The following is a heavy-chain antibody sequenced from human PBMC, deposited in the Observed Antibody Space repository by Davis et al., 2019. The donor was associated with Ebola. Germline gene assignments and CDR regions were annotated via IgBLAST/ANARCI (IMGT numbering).Heavy chain of an antibody. D-gene: IGHD3-10*01. CDR1: GYTFTSYD. CDR3: ARVGGSGSYYYYYGMDV. CDR2: MNPNSGNT. J-gene: IGHJ6*02. Sequence: ASVKVSCKASGYTFTSYDLNCVRQATGQGLEWMGWMNPNSGNTGYAQKFQGRVTMTRNTSISTAYMELSSLRSEDTAVYYCARVGGSGSYYYYYGMDVWGQGTTVTVSS. V-gene: IGHV1-8*01.